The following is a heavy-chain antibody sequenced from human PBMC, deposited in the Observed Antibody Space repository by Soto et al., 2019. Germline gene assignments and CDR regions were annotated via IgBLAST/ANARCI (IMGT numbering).Heavy chain of an antibody. CDR1: GYTFTYRY. CDR2: ITPFNGNT. D-gene: IGHD3-22*01. J-gene: IGHJ3*01. V-gene: IGHV1-45*02. Sequence: SVKVSCKASGYTFTYRYVHWVRQAPGQAPEWMGWITPFNGNTNYAQKFQDRVTISRGRSMTTAYMELSSLRSEDTAMYYCARVDSSEGAFDFWGQGTMVTVSS. CDR3: ARVDSSEGAFDF.